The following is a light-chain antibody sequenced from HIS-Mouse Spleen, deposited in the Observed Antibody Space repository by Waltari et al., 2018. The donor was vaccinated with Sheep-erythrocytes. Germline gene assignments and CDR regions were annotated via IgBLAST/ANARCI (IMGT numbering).Light chain of an antibody. V-gene: IGKV1-39*01. CDR3: QQSYSTPYT. CDR1: QSISSY. CDR2: AAS. Sequence: DIQMTQSPSSPSASVGDRVTITSRASQSISSYLNWYQQKPGKAPKLLIYAASSLQSGVPSRFSGSGSGTDFTLTISSLQPEDFATYYCQQSYSTPYTFGQGTKLEIK. J-gene: IGKJ2*01.